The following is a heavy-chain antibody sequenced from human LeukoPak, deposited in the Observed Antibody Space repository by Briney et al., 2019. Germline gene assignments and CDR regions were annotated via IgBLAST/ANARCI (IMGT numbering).Heavy chain of an antibody. V-gene: IGHV3-23*01. CDR3: AKGRSPFDP. Sequence: GGSLRLSCAASGFTFSSYAMSWVRQAPGEGLEWVSAISAGGGSTYYADSVKGRFTISRDNSKNTLYLQMNSLRVEDTAVHYCAKGRSPFDPSGQGTLVTVSS. CDR2: ISAGGGST. CDR1: GFTFSSYA. J-gene: IGHJ5*02.